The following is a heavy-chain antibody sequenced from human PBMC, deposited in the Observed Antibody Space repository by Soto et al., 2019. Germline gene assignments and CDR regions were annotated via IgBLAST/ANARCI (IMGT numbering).Heavy chain of an antibody. CDR3: ARSPRSSSWYLLDY. V-gene: IGHV4-59*01. J-gene: IGHJ4*02. CDR2: INYSGST. D-gene: IGHD6-13*01. CDR1: GGSISSYY. Sequence: SETLSLTCTVSGGSISSYYWSWIRQPPGKGLEWIGYINYSGSTKYNPSLKSRVSISVGTSKNQFSLKLRTVTAADTAVYSIARSPRSSSWYLLDYWGQGTLVTVSS.